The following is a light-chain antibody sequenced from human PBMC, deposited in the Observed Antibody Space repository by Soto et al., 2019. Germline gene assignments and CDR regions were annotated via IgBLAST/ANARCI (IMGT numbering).Light chain of an antibody. CDR2: GAS. J-gene: IGKJ1*01. CDR3: QKYDMDPPAT. CDR1: QGIHNF. Sequence: DIQMTQSPSSLSAFVGDSVTMSCRASQGIHNFLAWYQHKPGKAPKLLIFGASTLHSGVPSRSSGSGSGTDFTLTITNLQPEDVATYYCQKYDMDPPATFGQGTKVDIK. V-gene: IGKV1-27*01.